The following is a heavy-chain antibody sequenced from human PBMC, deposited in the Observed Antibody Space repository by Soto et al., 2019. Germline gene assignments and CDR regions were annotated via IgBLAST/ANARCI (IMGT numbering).Heavy chain of an antibody. J-gene: IGHJ6*02. D-gene: IGHD1-20*01. V-gene: IGHV5-51*01. CDR2: IFPGDSDT. CDR1: GYIFSNYW. Sequence: PGESLKISCKASGYIFSNYWIGWVRQMPGKGLEWMGMIFPGDSDTRYSPSFQGQVTMSAGKSINTAYLQWNDLKASDTAIYYCARVKTGNPRYYAMDVWGQGTTVTVSS. CDR3: ARVKTGNPRYYAMDV.